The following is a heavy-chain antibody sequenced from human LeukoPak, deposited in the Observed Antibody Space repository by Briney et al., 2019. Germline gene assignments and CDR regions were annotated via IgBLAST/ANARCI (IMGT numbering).Heavy chain of an antibody. CDR2: IYYSGST. Sequence: SGPGLVKPSETLSLTCTVSGGSISSYYWSWIRQPPGKGLEWIGYIYYSGSTNYNPSLKSRVTISVDTSKNQFSLKLSSVTAADTAVYYCARVGYYDFWSGGPMDVWGQGTTVTVSS. D-gene: IGHD3-3*01. J-gene: IGHJ6*02. V-gene: IGHV4-59*01. CDR1: GGSISSYY. CDR3: ARVGYYDFWSGGPMDV.